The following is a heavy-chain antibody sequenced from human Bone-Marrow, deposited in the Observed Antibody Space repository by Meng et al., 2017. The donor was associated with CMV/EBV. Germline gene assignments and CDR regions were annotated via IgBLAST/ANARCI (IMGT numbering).Heavy chain of an antibody. J-gene: IGHJ2*01. CDR3: ARVRVEPAAIDWYLDL. CDR2: IYSGGST. Sequence: GESLKIPCAASGLTVSTNYVTWVRQAPGKGLEWVSIIYSGGSTFYALSVKGRFTISRDNSKNTVHLQVNSLRAEGTAVYYCARVRVEPAAIDWYLDLWGRGTRVTVSS. D-gene: IGHD2-2*01. V-gene: IGHV3-53*01. CDR1: GLTVSTNY.